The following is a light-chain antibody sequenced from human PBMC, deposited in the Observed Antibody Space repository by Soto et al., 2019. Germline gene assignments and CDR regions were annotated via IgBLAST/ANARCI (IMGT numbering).Light chain of an antibody. Sequence: EIVMTQAPATLSVSPGERATLSCRASQGVSSNLAWYQQKPGQAPRLLIYGAPTRATGIPARFSGSGSGTEFTLTISSLQSADFAVYYCQQYNNWPPWTFGQGTKVESK. CDR2: GAP. V-gene: IGKV3-15*01. CDR1: QGVSSN. CDR3: QQYNNWPPWT. J-gene: IGKJ1*01.